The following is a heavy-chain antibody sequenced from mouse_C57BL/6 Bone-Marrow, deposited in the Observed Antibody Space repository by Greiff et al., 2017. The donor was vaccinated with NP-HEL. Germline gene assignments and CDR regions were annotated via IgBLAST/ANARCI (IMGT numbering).Heavy chain of an antibody. CDR1: GYTFTDYE. CDR3: TNHYYGSCAWFAY. D-gene: IGHD1-1*01. V-gene: IGHV1-15*01. Sequence: VQLVESGAELVRPGASVTLSCKASGYTFTDYEMHWVKQTPVHGLEWIGAIDPETGGTAYNQKFKGKAILTADKSSSTAYMELRSLTSEDSAVYYCTNHYYGSCAWFAYWGQGTLVTVSA. CDR2: IDPETGGT. J-gene: IGHJ3*01.